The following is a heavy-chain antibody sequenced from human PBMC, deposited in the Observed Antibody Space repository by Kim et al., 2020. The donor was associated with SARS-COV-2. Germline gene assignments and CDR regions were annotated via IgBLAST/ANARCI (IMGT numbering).Heavy chain of an antibody. D-gene: IGHD3-10*01. CDR2: IYTSGST. CDR3: ARELWFGELLRTFDY. Sequence: SETLSLTCTVSGGSISSYYWSWIRQPAGKGLEWIGRIYTSGSTNYNPSLKSRVTMSVDTSKNQFSLKLSSVTAADTAVYYCARELWFGELLRTFDYWGQGTLVTVSS. CDR1: GGSISSYY. J-gene: IGHJ4*02. V-gene: IGHV4-4*07.